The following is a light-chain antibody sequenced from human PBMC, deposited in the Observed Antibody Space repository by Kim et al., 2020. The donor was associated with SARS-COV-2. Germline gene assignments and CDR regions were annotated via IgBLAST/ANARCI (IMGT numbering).Light chain of an antibody. CDR3: SSYTGGNNLV. CDR1: SSDVGGYNF. V-gene: IGLV2-8*01. J-gene: IGLJ3*02. Sequence: QSVLTQPPSASGSPGQSVTISCTGTSSDVGGYNFVSWYQQHPGTAPKRVIFEVSQRPSGVPDRFSGSKSGNTASLTLSGLQADDEADYYCSSYTGGNNLVFGGGTQLTVL. CDR2: EVS.